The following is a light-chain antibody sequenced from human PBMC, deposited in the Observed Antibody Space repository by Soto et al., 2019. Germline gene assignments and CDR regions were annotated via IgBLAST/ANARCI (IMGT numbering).Light chain of an antibody. V-gene: IGKV3-20*01. CDR3: QQSYSTPA. CDR2: GAS. Sequence: ELTKSPCTPYLSKRERATLSCRASQSVSSSYLAWYQQKPGQAPRLLIYGASSRATGIPDRFSGSGSGTDFTLTISSLQPEDFATYYCQQSYSTPAFGQGTLLEIK. J-gene: IGKJ5*01. CDR1: QSVSSSY.